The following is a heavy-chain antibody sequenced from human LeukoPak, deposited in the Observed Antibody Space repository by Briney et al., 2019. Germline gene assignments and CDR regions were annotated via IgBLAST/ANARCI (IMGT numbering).Heavy chain of an antibody. CDR3: ARDFSNYYYYYMDV. D-gene: IGHD4-11*01. CDR2: MNPNSGNT. J-gene: IGHJ6*03. V-gene: IGHV1-8*01. Sequence: ASVKVSCKASGYTFTSYDINWVRQATGQGLEWMGWMNPNSGNTGYAQKFQGRVTMTRNTSISTAYMELSSLRSEDTAVYHCARDFSNYYYYYMDVWGKGTTVTVSS. CDR1: GYTFTSYD.